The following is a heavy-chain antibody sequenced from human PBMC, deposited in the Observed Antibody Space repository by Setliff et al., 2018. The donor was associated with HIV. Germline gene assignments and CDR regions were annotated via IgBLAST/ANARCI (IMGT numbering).Heavy chain of an antibody. V-gene: IGHV4-59*08. CDR3: ARARSDWYNVRPYYFDL. CDR2: FMYTDIHYVNYLN. J-gene: IGHJ4*02. D-gene: IGHD6-19*01. Sequence: SETLSLTCTVSGGSISSHYWSWIRQTPERGLEWIAYFMYTDIHYVNYLNYRNPSLASRLSISVDKSKNQFSLTLSSVTAADTAVYYCARARSDWYNVRPYYFDLWGQGTPVTVSS. CDR1: GGSISSHY.